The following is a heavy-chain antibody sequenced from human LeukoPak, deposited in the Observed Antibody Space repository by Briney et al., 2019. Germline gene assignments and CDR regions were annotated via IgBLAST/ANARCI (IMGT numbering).Heavy chain of an antibody. J-gene: IGHJ3*02. V-gene: IGHV4-31*03. D-gene: IGHD2-15*01. CDR2: IYYSGST. CDR3: ARGGWGYCSGGSCYSSFGGAFDI. Sequence: SETLSLTCTVSGGSISSGGYYWSWIRQHPGKGLEWIGCIYYSGSTYYNPSLKSRVTISVDTSKNQFSLKLSSVTAADTAVYYCARGGWGYCSGGSCYSSFGGAFDIWGQGTMVTVSS. CDR1: GGSISSGGYY.